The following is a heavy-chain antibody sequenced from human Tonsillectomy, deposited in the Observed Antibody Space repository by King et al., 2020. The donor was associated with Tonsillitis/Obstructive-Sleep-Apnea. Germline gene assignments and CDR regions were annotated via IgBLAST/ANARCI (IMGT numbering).Heavy chain of an antibody. V-gene: IGHV3-74*01. CDR3: AGYSDTHSYFWSGFYTRYYYYGMDV. D-gene: IGHD3-3*01. Sequence: VQLVESGGGLVQPGGSLRLSCAASGFTFSSHWMHWVRQAPGKGLVWVSRINSDGSSTSYADSVKGRFTISRDNAKNTLYLQMNSLRAEDTAVYYCAGYSDTHSYFWSGFYTRYYYYGMDVWGQGTTVTVSS. J-gene: IGHJ6*02. CDR2: INSDGSST. CDR1: GFTFSSHW.